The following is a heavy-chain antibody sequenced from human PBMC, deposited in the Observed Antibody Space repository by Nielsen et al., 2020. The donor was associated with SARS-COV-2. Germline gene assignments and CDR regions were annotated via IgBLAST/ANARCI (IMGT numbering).Heavy chain of an antibody. J-gene: IGHJ6*02. CDR3: ARWRFSYGLGYYGLDV. D-gene: IGHD5-18*01. CDR1: GYTFTSYG. CDR2: ISAYNGNT. Sequence: ASVKVSCKASGYTFTSYGISWVRQAPGQGLEWMGWISAYNGNTNYAQKFQGRVTMTRNTSISTAYMELSSLRSEDSAVYYCARWRFSYGLGYYGLDVWGQGTTVTVSS. V-gene: IGHV1-18*01.